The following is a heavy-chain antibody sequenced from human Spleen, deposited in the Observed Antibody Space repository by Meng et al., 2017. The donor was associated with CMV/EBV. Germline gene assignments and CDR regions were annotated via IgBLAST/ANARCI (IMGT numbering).Heavy chain of an antibody. J-gene: IGHJ4*02. CDR3: ASGSGYNSGGRFFDS. V-gene: IGHV4-34*01. CDR1: GGFFSGYY. Sequence: QVQLPQWGAGLFKPPETLSLNCAVYGGFFSGYYWTWIRQPPGKGLEWIGESNHGGSTNYNPSLNSRVTISVDTSKKQFSLKLSSVTAADTALYYCASGSGYNSGGRFFDSWGQGTLVTVSS. CDR2: SNHGGST. D-gene: IGHD5-24*01.